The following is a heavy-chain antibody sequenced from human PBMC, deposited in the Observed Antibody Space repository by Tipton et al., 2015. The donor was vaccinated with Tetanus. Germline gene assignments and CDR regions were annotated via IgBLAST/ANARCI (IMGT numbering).Heavy chain of an antibody. J-gene: IGHJ2*01. CDR1: GFTFNYYW. CDR2: IKHDGSEK. Sequence: SLRLSCAASGFTFNYYWMSWVRQALGKGLEWVANIKHDGSEKYYVDSMRGRFTISRDNAKNSLYLQMSSLRAEDTAVYYCARDIAIVRARDWYFDVWGRGTLVTVSS. D-gene: IGHD2/OR15-2a*01. V-gene: IGHV3-7*03. CDR3: ARDIAIVRARDWYFDV.